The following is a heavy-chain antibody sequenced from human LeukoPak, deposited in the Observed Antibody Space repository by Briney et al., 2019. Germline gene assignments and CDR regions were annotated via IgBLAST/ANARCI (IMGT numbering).Heavy chain of an antibody. CDR3: ARAGAYCSGGSCYSVRSYYYYGMDV. Sequence: GGSLRLSCAASGFTFSSYSMNWVRQAPGKGLEWVSSISSSSSYIYYADSVKGRFTTSRDNAKNSLYLQMNSLRAEDTAVYYCARAGAYCSGGSCYSVRSYYYYGMDVWGQGTTVTVSS. CDR1: GFTFSSYS. CDR2: ISSSSSYI. J-gene: IGHJ6*02. V-gene: IGHV3-21*01. D-gene: IGHD2-15*01.